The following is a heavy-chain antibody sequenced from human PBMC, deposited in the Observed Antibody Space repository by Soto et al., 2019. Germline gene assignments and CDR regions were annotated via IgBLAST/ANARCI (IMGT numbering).Heavy chain of an antibody. Sequence: LRLSCTASGFTFSSYAMTWVRQAPGKGLEWVSTISGTGTTTYYADSVKGRFTISRDNSKNTLYLQMNSLRTEDTAVYYCVKAVYLLDFDYWGQGTLVTVSS. CDR1: GFTFSSYA. CDR3: VKAVYLLDFDY. V-gene: IGHV3-23*01. J-gene: IGHJ4*02. D-gene: IGHD2-8*01. CDR2: ISGTGTTT.